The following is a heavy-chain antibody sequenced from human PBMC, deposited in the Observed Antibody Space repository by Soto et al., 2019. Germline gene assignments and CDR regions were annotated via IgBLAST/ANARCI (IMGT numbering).Heavy chain of an antibody. CDR3: ARRWGDGDRYDGNGYLGLH. Sequence: TSETLSLTCTVSCGSISSYYWSWIRQPPGKGLEWIGYIYYSGSTNYNPSLKSRVTISVDTSKNQFSLKLSSVTAADTAVYYCARRWGDGDRYDGNGYLGLHWGQGTLVTVSS. J-gene: IGHJ4*02. D-gene: IGHD3-22*01. CDR2: IYYSGST. CDR1: CGSISSYY. V-gene: IGHV4-59*08.